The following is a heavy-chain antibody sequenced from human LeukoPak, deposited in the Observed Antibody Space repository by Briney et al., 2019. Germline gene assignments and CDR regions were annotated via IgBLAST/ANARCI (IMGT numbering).Heavy chain of an antibody. V-gene: IGHV5-51*01. CDR2: IYPGDSDT. Sequence: GESLKISCKGSGYSFTSYWIGWVRQMPGKGLEWMGIIYPGDSDTRYSPSFQGQVTISADKSISTAYLQWSSLKASDTAMYYCAGRYYYDSSGYYWFDPWGQGTLVTVSS. CDR1: GYSFTSYW. D-gene: IGHD3-22*01. CDR3: AGRYYYDSSGYYWFDP. J-gene: IGHJ5*02.